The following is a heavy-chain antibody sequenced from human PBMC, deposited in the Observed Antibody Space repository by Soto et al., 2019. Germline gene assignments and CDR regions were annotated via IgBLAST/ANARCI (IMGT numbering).Heavy chain of an antibody. J-gene: IGHJ4*02. Sequence: APVKVSCKASGYTFTGYYMHWVRQAPGQGLEWMGWINPNSGGTNYAQKFQGRVTMTRDTSISTAYMELSRLRSDDTAVYYCARDLPVYYYGSGSYGRDWGQGTLVTVSS. CDR2: INPNSGGT. CDR1: GYTFTGYY. CDR3: ARDLPVYYYGSGSYGRD. D-gene: IGHD3-10*01. V-gene: IGHV1-2*02.